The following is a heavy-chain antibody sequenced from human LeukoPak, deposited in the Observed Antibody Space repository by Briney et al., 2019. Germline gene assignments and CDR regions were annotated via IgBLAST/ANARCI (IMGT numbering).Heavy chain of an antibody. CDR3: ASGNRQYYYDSSGWVFDY. CDR2: INDSGST. CDR1: GGSFSGYY. V-gene: IGHV4-34*01. Sequence: SETLSLTCAVYGGSFSGYYWSWIRQPPGKGLEWIGEINDSGSTNYNSSLKSRVSISVDTSKKHFSLKLSSVTAADTAVYYCASGNRQYYYDSSGWVFDYWGQGTLVTVSS. J-gene: IGHJ4*02. D-gene: IGHD3-22*01.